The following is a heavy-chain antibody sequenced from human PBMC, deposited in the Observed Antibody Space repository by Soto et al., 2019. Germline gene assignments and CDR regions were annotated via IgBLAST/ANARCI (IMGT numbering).Heavy chain of an antibody. CDR3: ASNYAYAEGYYWYGIDV. V-gene: IGHV3-74*01. CDR2: ISSYGSDT. Sequence: EVQLVESGGGLVLPGGSLRLSCAASGFTFSRYWMHWVRQAPGKGLVWVSRISSYGSDTHYADSVKGRFTISRDNTKKTLYRQMNSLRADDTAVYYCASNYAYAEGYYWYGIDVWGQGTTVTVSS. CDR1: GFTFSRYW. J-gene: IGHJ6*02. D-gene: IGHD3-16*01.